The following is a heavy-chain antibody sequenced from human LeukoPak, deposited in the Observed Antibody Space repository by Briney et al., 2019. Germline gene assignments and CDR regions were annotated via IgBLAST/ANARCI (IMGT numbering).Heavy chain of an antibody. D-gene: IGHD2-8*02. CDR3: ATYRQVLLPFES. V-gene: IGHV3-23*01. J-gene: IGHJ4*02. Sequence: GGSLRLSCAASGFTFSTFAMVWVRQPPGKGLEWVSSIFPSGGEIHYADSVRGRFTISRDNSKSTLSLQMNSLRAEDTAIYYCATYRQVLLPFESWGQGTPVTVSS. CDR2: IFPSGGEI. CDR1: GFTFSTFA.